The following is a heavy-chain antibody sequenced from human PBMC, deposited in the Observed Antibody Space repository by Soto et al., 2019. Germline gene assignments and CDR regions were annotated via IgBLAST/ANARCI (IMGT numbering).Heavy chain of an antibody. Sequence: SVKVSCKTSEYTFTDNYIYWLRQAPGQGLEWMGWLNPNTGATDFAQRFQGRVTLTSDTSISTAYMELSRLTSDDTAVFYCARQSCSSTSCFCDYWGPGTLGTVSA. V-gene: IGHV1-2*02. CDR2: LNPNTGAT. CDR1: EYTFTDNY. D-gene: IGHD2-2*01. CDR3: ARQSCSSTSCFCDY. J-gene: IGHJ4*02.